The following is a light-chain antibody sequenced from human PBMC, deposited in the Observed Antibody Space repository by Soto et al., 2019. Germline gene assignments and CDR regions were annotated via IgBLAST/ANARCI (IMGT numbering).Light chain of an antibody. Sequence: DIQMTQSPSSMSTSVEDRVTITCRASQSISSYLNWYQQKPGKAPKLLIYAASSLQSGVPSRFSGSGSGTDFTLTISSLQPEDFATYYCQQSYSTPLTFGGGTKVVIK. CDR2: AAS. V-gene: IGKV1-39*01. CDR3: QQSYSTPLT. CDR1: QSISSY. J-gene: IGKJ4*01.